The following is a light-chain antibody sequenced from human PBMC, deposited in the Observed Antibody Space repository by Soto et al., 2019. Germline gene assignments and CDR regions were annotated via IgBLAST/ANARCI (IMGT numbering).Light chain of an antibody. CDR2: AAY. CDR1: QSISNH. Sequence: DIQMSQSPSSLSASVEDGVIITCRASQSISNHLNWYQQKPGKAPKLLIFAAYSLQSGVTSRFSGSRSGPDFTLTISSLQPEDFATYYCQQSYSSPPTFGQGTKVDIK. J-gene: IGKJ1*01. CDR3: QQSYSSPPT. V-gene: IGKV1-39*01.